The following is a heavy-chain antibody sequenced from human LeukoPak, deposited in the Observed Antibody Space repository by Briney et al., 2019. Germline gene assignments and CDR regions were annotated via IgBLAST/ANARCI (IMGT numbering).Heavy chain of an antibody. D-gene: IGHD3-10*01. CDR2: ISSSGNNI. V-gene: IGHV3-48*04. CDR3: ARDWAGGPHDY. CDR1: GFTLSSHW. Sequence: GGSLRLSCAASGFTLSSHWMGWVRQAPGKGLEWVSYISSSGNNIYYADSVKGRFIISRDNAKNSLYLQMNSLRAEDTAVYYCARDWAGGPHDYWGQGTLVTVSS. J-gene: IGHJ4*02.